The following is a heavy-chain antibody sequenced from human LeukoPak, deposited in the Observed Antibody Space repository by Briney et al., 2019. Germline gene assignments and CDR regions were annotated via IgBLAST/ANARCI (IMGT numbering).Heavy chain of an antibody. Sequence: GGSLRLSCAASGFTLSSHSMKWVRQAPGKGLQWISSISSSSIYIYYADSVKGRFTISRDNAKKSLYLQMNSLRAEDTAVYFCARRSGVAVAGAFDYWGQGTLVTVSS. V-gene: IGHV3-21*04. CDR1: GFTLSSHS. CDR3: ARRSGVAVAGAFDY. CDR2: ISSSSIYI. J-gene: IGHJ4*02. D-gene: IGHD6-19*01.